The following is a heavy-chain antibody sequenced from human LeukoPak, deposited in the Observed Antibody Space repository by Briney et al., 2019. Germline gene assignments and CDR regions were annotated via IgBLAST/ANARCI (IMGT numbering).Heavy chain of an antibody. Sequence: PGGSLRLSCAASGFTFSSYSMNWVRQAPGKGLEWVSAISGSGGSTYYADSVKGRFTISRDNSKNTLYLQMNSLRAEDTAVYYCAKSRYDSSGYYYDFIDAFDIWGQGTMVTVSS. CDR2: ISGSGGST. V-gene: IGHV3-23*01. D-gene: IGHD3-22*01. J-gene: IGHJ3*02. CDR1: GFTFSSYS. CDR3: AKSRYDSSGYYYDFIDAFDI.